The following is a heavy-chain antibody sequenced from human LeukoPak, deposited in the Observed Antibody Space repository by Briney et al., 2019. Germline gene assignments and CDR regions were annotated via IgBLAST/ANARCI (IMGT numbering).Heavy chain of an antibody. CDR3: AREPHPEDEAAAGTVDY. CDR2: ISAYNGNT. CDR1: GYTFTSYG. D-gene: IGHD6-13*01. V-gene: IGHV1-18*01. J-gene: IGHJ4*02. Sequence: ASVKVSCKASGYTFTSYGISWVRQAPGQGLEWMGWISAYNGNTNYAQKLQGRVTMTTDTSTSTAYMELRSLRSDDTAVYYCAREPHPEDEAAAGTVDYWGQGTLVTVSS.